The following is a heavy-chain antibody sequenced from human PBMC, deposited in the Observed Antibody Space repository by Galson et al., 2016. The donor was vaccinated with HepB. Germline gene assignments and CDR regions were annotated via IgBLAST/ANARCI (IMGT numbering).Heavy chain of an antibody. CDR1: GFTLSIYA. Sequence: SLRLSCAASGFTLSIYAMAWVRQAPGKGLQCVASTIGRGGDAHYADSVKGRFTISRDNSNNTLYLRMDSLRAEDTAVYYCAKGLSGWPFWNFDLWGRGTLVTVSS. J-gene: IGHJ2*01. D-gene: IGHD6-19*01. CDR2: TIGRGGDA. CDR3: AKGLSGWPFWNFDL. V-gene: IGHV3-23*01.